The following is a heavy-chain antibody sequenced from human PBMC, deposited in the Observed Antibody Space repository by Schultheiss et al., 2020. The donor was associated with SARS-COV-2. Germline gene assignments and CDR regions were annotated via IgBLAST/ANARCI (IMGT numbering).Heavy chain of an antibody. J-gene: IGHJ4*02. V-gene: IGHV3-30*07. CDR3: ARDMIQVWPRRTFDY. CDR2: ISSDGSYK. Sequence: GGSLRLSCAASGFTFSSYALHWVRQAPGKGLEWVAVISSDGSYKYYADSVKGRFSNSRDNAKNSLYLQMNSLRAEDTAVYYCARDMIQVWPRRTFDYWGQGTLVTVSS. CDR1: GFTFSSYA. D-gene: IGHD3-16*01.